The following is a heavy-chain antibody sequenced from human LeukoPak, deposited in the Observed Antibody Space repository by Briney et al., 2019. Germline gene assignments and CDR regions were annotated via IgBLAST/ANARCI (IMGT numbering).Heavy chain of an antibody. CDR2: ISDSGDIT. CDR3: AKDYALYCSSTSCYFFDY. Sequence: PGGSLRLSCAASGFTFSSYAMSWVRQAPGKGLEWVSGISDSGDITYYADSVKGRFTISRDNSKNTLYLQMNSLRAEDTAVYYCAKDYALYCSSTSCYFFDYWGQGTLVTVSS. CDR1: GFTFSSYA. V-gene: IGHV3-23*01. D-gene: IGHD2-2*01. J-gene: IGHJ4*02.